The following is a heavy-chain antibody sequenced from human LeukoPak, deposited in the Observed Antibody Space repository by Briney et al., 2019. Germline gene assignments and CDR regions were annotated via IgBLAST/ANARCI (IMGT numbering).Heavy chain of an antibody. CDR2: IYSGGST. V-gene: IGHV3-66*01. Sequence: GGSLRLSCAASGFTVSSNYMGWVRQAPGKGLGWVSVIYSGGSTYYADSVKGRFTISRDNSENTLYLQMNSLRAEDTAVYYCARDGCSSTSCLDSYYYYGMDVWGQGTTVTVSS. D-gene: IGHD2-2*01. J-gene: IGHJ6*02. CDR1: GFTVSSNY. CDR3: ARDGCSSTSCLDSYYYYGMDV.